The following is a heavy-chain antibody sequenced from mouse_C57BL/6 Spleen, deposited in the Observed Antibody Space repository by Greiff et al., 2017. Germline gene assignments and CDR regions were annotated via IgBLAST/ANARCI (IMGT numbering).Heavy chain of an antibody. J-gene: IGHJ2*01. V-gene: IGHV1-50*01. CDR3: ARKGINYLDY. D-gene: IGHD2-4*01. Sequence: QVHVKQPGAELVKPGASVKLSCKASGYTFTSYWMQWVKQRPGQGLEWIGEIDPSDSYTNYNQKFKGKATLTVDTSSSTAYMQLSSLTSEDSAVYYCARKGINYLDYWGQGTTLTVSS. CDR2: IDPSDSYT. CDR1: GYTFTSYW.